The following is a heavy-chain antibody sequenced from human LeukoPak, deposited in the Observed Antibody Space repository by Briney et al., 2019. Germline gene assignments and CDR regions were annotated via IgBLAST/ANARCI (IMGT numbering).Heavy chain of an antibody. Sequence: PSQTLSLTCTVSAGSINSGDYYWSWIRQPAGKGLEWIGRIYSPGTNYNYNPSLKSRVTISIDTSKNQFSLKLTSVTAADTAVYYCARGIGTSYDSSRDAFDIWDQGTMVTVSS. V-gene: IGHV4-61*02. CDR3: ARGIGTSYDSSRDAFDI. D-gene: IGHD3-22*01. CDR1: AGSINSGDYY. CDR2: IYSPGT. J-gene: IGHJ3*02.